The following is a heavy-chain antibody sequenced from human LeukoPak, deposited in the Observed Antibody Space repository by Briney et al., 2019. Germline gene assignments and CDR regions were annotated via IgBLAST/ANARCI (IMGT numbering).Heavy chain of an antibody. CDR3: ARPYYSYYYDSSGFQH. Sequence: GRSLRLSCAASGFTFSSYAMHWVRQAPGKGLEWVAVISYDGSNKYYADSVKGRFTISRDNSKNTLYLQMNSLRAEDTAVYYCARPYYSYYYDSSGFQHWGQGTLVTVPS. CDR2: ISYDGSNK. CDR1: GFTFSSYA. V-gene: IGHV3-30*04. D-gene: IGHD3-22*01. J-gene: IGHJ1*01.